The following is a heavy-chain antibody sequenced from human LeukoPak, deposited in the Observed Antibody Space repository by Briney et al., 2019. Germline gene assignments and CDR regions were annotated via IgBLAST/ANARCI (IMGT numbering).Heavy chain of an antibody. CDR1: GYTFTSYD. Sequence: ASVKVSCKASGYTFTSYDINWVRQATGQGLEWMGWMNPNSGNTGYAQKFQGRVTIIRNTSISTAYMELSSLRSEDTAVYYCARCSSGYHDAFDIWGQGTMVTVSS. V-gene: IGHV1-8*03. CDR2: MNPNSGNT. D-gene: IGHD3-22*01. CDR3: ARCSSGYHDAFDI. J-gene: IGHJ3*02.